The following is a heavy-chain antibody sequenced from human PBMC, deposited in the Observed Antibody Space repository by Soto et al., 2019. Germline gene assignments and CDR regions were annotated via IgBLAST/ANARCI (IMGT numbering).Heavy chain of an antibody. CDR1: GYSFTSYW. J-gene: IGHJ4*02. CDR3: ARRKSSGWYTGGYFDY. CDR2: IYPGDSDT. Sequence: GESLKISCKGSGYSFTSYWIGWVRQMPGKGLEWMGIIYPGDSDTRYSPSFQGQVTISADKSISTAYLQWSSLKASDTAMYYCARRKSSGWYTGGYFDYWGQGTLVTVSS. D-gene: IGHD6-19*01. V-gene: IGHV5-51*01.